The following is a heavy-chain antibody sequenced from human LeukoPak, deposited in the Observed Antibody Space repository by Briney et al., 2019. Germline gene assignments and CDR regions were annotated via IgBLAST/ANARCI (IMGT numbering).Heavy chain of an antibody. CDR2: ISAYDGNT. J-gene: IGHJ4*02. CDR3: ARDGRFAAYEPDY. Sequence: GASVKVSCKASGLTFNNYGITWVRQAPGQGLEWVGWISAYDGNTNYAQKFQGRVTMTTDTSTSTAHMELRSLRYDDTAVYYCARDGRFAAYEPDYWGQGTLVTVSS. CDR1: GLTFNNYG. D-gene: IGHD1-26*01. V-gene: IGHV1-18*01.